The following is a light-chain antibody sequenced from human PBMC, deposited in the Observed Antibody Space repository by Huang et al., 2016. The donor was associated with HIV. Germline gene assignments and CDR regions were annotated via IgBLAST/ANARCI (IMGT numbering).Light chain of an antibody. CDR1: QDISNY. V-gene: IGKV1-33*01. J-gene: IGKJ3*01. CDR3: QQCDNLPFT. CDR2: DTS. Sequence: DIQMTQSPSSLSASVGDRVTITCQASQDISNYLNWYQQKPGKAPKLLIYDTSNLETGVSSRFSGSGSGTEFTFTISSLQPEDIATYYCQQCDNLPFTFGPGTKLDI.